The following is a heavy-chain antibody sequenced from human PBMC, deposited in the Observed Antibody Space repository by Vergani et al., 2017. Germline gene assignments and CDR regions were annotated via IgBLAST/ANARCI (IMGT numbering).Heavy chain of an antibody. Sequence: QVQLQESGPGLVRPSETLSPTCTVLGGPLCGYYWNWIRQTPAEGMEWVGDVEDSGYFNYNPSLKTRASMSSDTSNDQFSLMLSSVTVAHTAVYYCARSIVGRNPPDYFDNWGQGTLVTVSS. J-gene: IGHJ4*02. CDR3: ARSIVGRNPPDYFDN. CDR1: GGPLCGYY. V-gene: IGHV4-59*01. CDR2: VEDSGYF. D-gene: IGHD1-14*01.